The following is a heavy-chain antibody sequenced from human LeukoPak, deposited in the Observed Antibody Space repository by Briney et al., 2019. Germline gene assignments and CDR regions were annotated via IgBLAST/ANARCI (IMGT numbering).Heavy chain of an antibody. V-gene: IGHV4-59*01. CDR3: APGILGTFDP. D-gene: IGHD2-15*01. CDR1: GGSISSYY. J-gene: IGHJ5*02. CDR2: IYYSGST. Sequence: SETLSLTCTVSGGSISSYYWSWIRQPPVKGLEWIGYIYYSGSTNYNPSLKSRVTISVDTSKNQFSLKLSSVTAADTAVYYCAPGILGTFDPWGQGTLVTVSS.